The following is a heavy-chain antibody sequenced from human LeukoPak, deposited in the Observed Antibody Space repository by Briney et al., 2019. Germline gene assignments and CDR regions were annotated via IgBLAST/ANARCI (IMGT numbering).Heavy chain of an antibody. CDR3: ARFQGRPLERLYYGMDV. CDR1: GGSISGFY. Sequence: SETLSLTCTVSGGSISGFYWSWIRQPPGKGLEWIGCIYYSGSTNYNPSLNSRVTISEDTSKNQISLRLSSVTAADTAMYYCARFQGRPLERLYYGMDVWGQGTTVTVSS. D-gene: IGHD4-11*01. CDR2: IYYSGST. V-gene: IGHV4-59*01. J-gene: IGHJ6*02.